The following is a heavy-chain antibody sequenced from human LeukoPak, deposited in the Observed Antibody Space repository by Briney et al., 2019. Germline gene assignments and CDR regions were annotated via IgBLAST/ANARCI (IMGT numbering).Heavy chain of an antibody. Sequence: ASVKVSCKASGYTFTGYYIHWVRQAPGQGLEWMGWINPNINGTNYAQKFQGRVTMTGDRSISIAYMELSRLRSDDTAVYYCARERTPGSGYGVDYWGQGTVVTVSS. CDR1: GYTFTGYY. V-gene: IGHV1-2*02. CDR2: INPNINGT. D-gene: IGHD6-25*01. CDR3: ARERTPGSGYGVDY. J-gene: IGHJ4*02.